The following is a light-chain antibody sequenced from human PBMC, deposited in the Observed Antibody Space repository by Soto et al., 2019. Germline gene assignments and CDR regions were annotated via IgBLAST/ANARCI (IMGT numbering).Light chain of an antibody. CDR3: QQYGTSPIT. V-gene: IGKV3D-20*01. Sequence: EFVLTQSPATLSLSPGERATLSCGASQSVSSSSLAWYQQKPGLAPRLLIYDSSSRATGISGRFSGGGSGTDFTLTISRLEPEDFAVYYCQQYGTSPITFGQGTRLEIK. CDR2: DSS. J-gene: IGKJ5*01. CDR1: QSVSSSS.